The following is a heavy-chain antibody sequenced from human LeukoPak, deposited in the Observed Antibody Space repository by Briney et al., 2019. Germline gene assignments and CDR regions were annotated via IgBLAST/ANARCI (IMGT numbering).Heavy chain of an antibody. V-gene: IGHV1-2*02. CDR1: GYTFTGYY. D-gene: IGHD2-2*01. CDR2: INPNSGGT. CDR3: ARRGPAAMYAFDI. J-gene: IGHJ3*02. Sequence: GASVKVSCKASGYTFTGYYMHWARQAPGQGLEWMGWINPNSGGTNYAQKFQGRVTMTRDTSISTAYMELSRLRSDDTAVYYCARRGPAAMYAFDIWGQGTMVTVSS.